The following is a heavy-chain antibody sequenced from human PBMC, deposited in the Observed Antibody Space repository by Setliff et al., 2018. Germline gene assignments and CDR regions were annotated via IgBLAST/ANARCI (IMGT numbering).Heavy chain of an antibody. CDR2: ISYSGST. V-gene: IGHV4-59*01. Sequence: SETLSLTCTVSGGSISSYYWSWIRQPPGKGLEWIGYISYSGSTNYNPSLKSRVTISFNTSKNQISLNLSSVTPADTAIYYCALSSSWFKDFQHWGQGTLVTVSS. D-gene: IGHD6-13*01. CDR1: GGSISSYY. J-gene: IGHJ1*01. CDR3: ALSSSWFKDFQH.